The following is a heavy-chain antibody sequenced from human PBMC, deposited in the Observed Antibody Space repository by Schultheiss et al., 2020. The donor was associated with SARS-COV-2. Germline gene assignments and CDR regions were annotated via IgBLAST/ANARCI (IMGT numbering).Heavy chain of an antibody. V-gene: IGHV4-4*07. J-gene: IGHJ5*02. CDR2: IYTSGST. Sequence: SETLSLTCTVSGGSISSYYWSWIRQPAGKGLEWIGRIYTSGSTNYNPSLKSRVTISVDTSKNQFSLKLSSVTAADTAVYYCARGRVVPAVTGWFDPWGQGTLVTVSS. D-gene: IGHD2-2*01. CDR3: ARGRVVPAVTGWFDP. CDR1: GGSISSYY.